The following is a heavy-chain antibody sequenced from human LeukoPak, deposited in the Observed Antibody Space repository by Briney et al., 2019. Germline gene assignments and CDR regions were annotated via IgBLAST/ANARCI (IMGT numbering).Heavy chain of an antibody. CDR3: AKKNGLAVAGTVLGY. CDR1: GFTFSSYE. CDR2: ISSSGSTI. J-gene: IGHJ4*02. Sequence: PGGSLRLSCAASGFTFSSYEMNWVRQAPGKGLEWVSYISSSGSTIYYADSVKGRFTISRDNAKNSLYLQMNSLRAEDTAVYYCAKKNGLAVAGTVLGYWGQGTLVTVSS. D-gene: IGHD6-19*01. V-gene: IGHV3-48*03.